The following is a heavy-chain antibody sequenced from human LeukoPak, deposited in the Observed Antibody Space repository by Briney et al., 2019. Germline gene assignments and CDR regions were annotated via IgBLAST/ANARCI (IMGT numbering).Heavy chain of an antibody. J-gene: IGHJ5*01. D-gene: IGHD6-6*01. Sequence: GGSLRLSCAASGFTFSSYWMNWVRQAPGKGLEWVANIKKDGSEKYYGDSVKGRFTISRDNAKSSLYLQMNSLRAEDTAVYYCARDEYSWFDSWGQGTLVTVSS. CDR3: ARDEYSWFDS. CDR1: GFTFSSYW. V-gene: IGHV3-7*05. CDR2: IKKDGSEK.